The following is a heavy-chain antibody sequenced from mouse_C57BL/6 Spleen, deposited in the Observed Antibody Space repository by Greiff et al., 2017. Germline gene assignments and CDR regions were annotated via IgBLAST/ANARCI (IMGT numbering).Heavy chain of an antibody. D-gene: IGHD2-4*01. V-gene: IGHV1-15*01. CDR1: GYTFTDYE. CDR2: IAPATGGT. J-gene: IGHJ2*01. Sequence: QVQLQQPGAELVMPGASVTLSCKASGYTFTDYEMHWVKQTPVHGLEWIGAIAPATGGTAYNQKFKGKAILTADKSSSTAYMELRSLTSEDSSVYYCTRWEDDYGGGSYFDYWGQGTTLTVSS. CDR3: TRWEDDYGGGSYFDY.